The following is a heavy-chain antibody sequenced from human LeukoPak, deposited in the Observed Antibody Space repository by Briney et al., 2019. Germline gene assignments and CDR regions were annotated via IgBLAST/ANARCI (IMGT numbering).Heavy chain of an antibody. CDR2: ISAYNGNT. V-gene: IGHV1-18*01. CDR1: GYTFTSYG. Sequence: GASVKVSCKASGYTFTSYGISWVRQAPGQGLEWMGWISAYNGNTNYAQKLQGRVTMTTDTSTSTAYMELRSLRSDDTAVYYCARDTPLALRYCSGGSCYGYFDYWGQGTLVTVSS. CDR3: ARDTPLALRYCSGGSCYGYFDY. D-gene: IGHD2-15*01. J-gene: IGHJ4*02.